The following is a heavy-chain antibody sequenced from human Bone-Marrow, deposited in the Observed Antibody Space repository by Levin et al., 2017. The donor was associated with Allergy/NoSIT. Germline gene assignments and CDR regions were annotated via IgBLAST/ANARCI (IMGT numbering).Heavy chain of an antibody. CDR2: ISSGGTTI. J-gene: IGHJ5*02. V-gene: IGHV3-11*01. CDR3: ARLRQFPAFCFDP. CDR1: GFTFSDYY. Sequence: GESLKISCAASGFTFSDYYMSWLRQAPGKPLEWVSYISSGGTTIFYADSVKGRFTISRDNDNDSLYLQMNNLRVEDTAVYYCARLRQFPAFCFDPWGQGTLVTVSS. D-gene: IGHD3-3*01.